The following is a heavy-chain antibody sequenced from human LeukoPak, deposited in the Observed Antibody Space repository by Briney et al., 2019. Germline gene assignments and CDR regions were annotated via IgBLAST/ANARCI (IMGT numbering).Heavy chain of an antibody. V-gene: IGHV3-21*01. Sequence: AGSLRLSCAASGFTFSSYAFSWLRRAPGKGLEWVSSISSSSSYIYYADSVKGRFTISRDNAKNSLYLQMNSLRAEDTAVYYCARGGLGSWTFDSWGQGTLVTVSS. D-gene: IGHD1-26*01. CDR3: ARGGLGSWTFDS. CDR2: ISSSSSYI. J-gene: IGHJ4*02. CDR1: GFTFSSYA.